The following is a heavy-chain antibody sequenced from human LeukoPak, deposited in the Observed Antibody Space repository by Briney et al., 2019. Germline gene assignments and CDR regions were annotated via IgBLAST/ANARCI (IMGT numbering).Heavy chain of an antibody. Sequence: PGGSLRLSCAASGLXVSSNYMSWVRQAPGKGLEWVSVIYSGGSTYYADSVKGRFTISRDNSKNTLYLQMNSLRAEDTAVYYCAGKLYSSSWSSFDYWGQGTLVTVSS. J-gene: IGHJ4*02. D-gene: IGHD6-13*01. CDR2: IYSGGST. CDR1: GLXVSSNY. V-gene: IGHV3-53*01. CDR3: AGKLYSSSWSSFDY.